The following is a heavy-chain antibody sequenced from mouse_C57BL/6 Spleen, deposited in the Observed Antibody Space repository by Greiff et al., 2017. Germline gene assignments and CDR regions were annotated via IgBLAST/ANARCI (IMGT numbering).Heavy chain of an antibody. CDR2: INPSSGYT. CDR3: ASANYYGSSYGYFDV. V-gene: IGHV1-4*01. CDR1: GYTFTSYT. D-gene: IGHD1-1*01. J-gene: IGHJ1*03. Sequence: QVQLQQSGAELARPGASVKMSCKASGYTFTSYTMHWVKQRPGQGLEWIGYINPSSGYTKYNQKFKDKATLTADKSSSTAYMQLSSLTSEDSAVXYCASANYYGSSYGYFDVWGTGTTVTVSS.